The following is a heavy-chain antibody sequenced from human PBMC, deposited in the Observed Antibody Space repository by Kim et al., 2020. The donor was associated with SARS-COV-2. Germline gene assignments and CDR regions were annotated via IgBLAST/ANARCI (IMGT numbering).Heavy chain of an antibody. J-gene: IGHJ4*02. CDR3: ARIGPALDY. CDR1: GDSISSTKW. CDR2: IYHTGTT. Sequence: SETLSLTCVVSGDSISSTKWWSWVHQPPGKGLEWVGEIYHTGTTNYNPSLKSRVTISVHKSKNQFSLRLNSVTAADTAFYYCARIGPALDYWGPGTLVTV. V-gene: IGHV4-4*02.